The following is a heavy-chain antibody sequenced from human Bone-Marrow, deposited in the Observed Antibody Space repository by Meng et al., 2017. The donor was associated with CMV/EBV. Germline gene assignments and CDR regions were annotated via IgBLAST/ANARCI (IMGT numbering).Heavy chain of an antibody. V-gene: IGHV3-11*04. Sequence: GESLKISCVASGFTFRDHYMTWIRQAPRKGLEWVSYISSSGSTIYYADSVKGRFTISRDNAKNSLYLQMNSLRAEDTAVYYCARGGPYSSSWYFDYWGQGTLVTVSS. CDR2: ISSSGSTI. CDR3: ARGGPYSSSWYFDY. CDR1: GFTFRDHY. D-gene: IGHD6-13*01. J-gene: IGHJ4*02.